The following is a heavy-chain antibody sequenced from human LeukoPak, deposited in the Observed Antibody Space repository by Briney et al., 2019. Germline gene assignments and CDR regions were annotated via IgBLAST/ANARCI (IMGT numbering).Heavy chain of an antibody. CDR3: AKGAVGKTESSGYPPHFDY. Sequence: GGTLRLSCVVSGFTLPYGMSWVRQAPGKGLEWVSYGSATGYTTSYADSVKGRFTISRDNAKNTVSLQMDSLRADDTAVYYCAKGAVGKTESSGYPPHFDYWGQGTLVTVSS. J-gene: IGHJ4*02. CDR2: GSATGYTT. CDR1: GFTLPYG. D-gene: IGHD3-22*01. V-gene: IGHV3-23*01.